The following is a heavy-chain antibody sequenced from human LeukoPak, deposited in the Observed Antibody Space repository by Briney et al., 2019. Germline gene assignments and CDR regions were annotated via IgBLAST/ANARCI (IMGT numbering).Heavy chain of an antibody. V-gene: IGHV4-34*01. D-gene: IGHD3-10*01. J-gene: IGHJ6*02. CDR3: ARVRGVRGVSYYYYGMDV. Sequence: SETLSLTCAVYGGSFSGYYWSWIRQPPGKGLEWIGEINHSGSTNCNPSLKSRVTISVDTSKNQFSLKLSSVTAADTAVYYCARVRGVRGVSYYYYGMDVWGQGTTVTVSS. CDR1: GGSFSGYY. CDR2: INHSGST.